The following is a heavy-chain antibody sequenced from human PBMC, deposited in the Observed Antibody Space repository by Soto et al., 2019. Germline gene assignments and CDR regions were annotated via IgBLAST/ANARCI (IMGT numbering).Heavy chain of an antibody. V-gene: IGHV1-3*01. CDR1: GYTFTSYA. CDR3: ARGRRDGYNLPIDY. J-gene: IGHJ4*02. D-gene: IGHD5-12*01. Sequence: VSVKVSWKASGYTFTSYAMHSARQAPGQRLEWMGWINAGNGNTKYSQKFQGRVTITRDTSASTAYMELSSLRSEDTAVYYCARGRRDGYNLPIDYWGQGTLVTVS. CDR2: INAGNGNT.